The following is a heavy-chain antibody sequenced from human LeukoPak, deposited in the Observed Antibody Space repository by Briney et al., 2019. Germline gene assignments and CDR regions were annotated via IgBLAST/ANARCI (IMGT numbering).Heavy chain of an antibody. V-gene: IGHV1-18*01. D-gene: IGHD3-16*01. CDR1: GYTFTSYG. CDR3: VRADWNFLGVFDY. Sequence: EASVKVSCTASGYTFTSYGISWVRQAPGQGLEWMGWISAYNGNTKYAQKLQGRVTMTTDTSTSTAYMELRSLRSDDTAVYYCVRADWNFLGVFDYWGQGTLVPLSS. CDR2: ISAYNGNT. J-gene: IGHJ4*02.